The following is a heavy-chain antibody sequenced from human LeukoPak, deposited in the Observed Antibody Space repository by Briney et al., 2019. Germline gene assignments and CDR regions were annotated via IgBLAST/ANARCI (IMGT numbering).Heavy chain of an antibody. D-gene: IGHD5-24*01. Sequence: SVKVSCKASGGTFSSYAISWVRQAPGQGLEWMGRIIPILGIANYAQKFQGRVTITADKSTSTAYMELSSLRSEDTAVYYCARELPRDGYNSDGLFFDYWGQGTLVTVSS. V-gene: IGHV1-69*04. CDR2: IIPILGIA. CDR3: ARELPRDGYNSDGLFFDY. CDR1: GGTFSSYA. J-gene: IGHJ4*02.